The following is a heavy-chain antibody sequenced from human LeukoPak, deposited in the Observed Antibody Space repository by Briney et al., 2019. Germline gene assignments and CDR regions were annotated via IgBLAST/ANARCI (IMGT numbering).Heavy chain of an antibody. D-gene: IGHD5-12*01. Sequence: GSLRLSCSASGFTFSSYAMHWVRQAPGKGLEWVAVISYDGSNKKYGDSVKGRFTISRDNSKNTLYLQMNSLRAEDTAVYYCASCLRYSGYDFLPLDYYGMDVWGQGTTVTVSS. CDR3: ASCLRYSGYDFLPLDYYGMDV. J-gene: IGHJ6*02. V-gene: IGHV3-30-3*01. CDR2: ISYDGSNK. CDR1: GFTFSSYA.